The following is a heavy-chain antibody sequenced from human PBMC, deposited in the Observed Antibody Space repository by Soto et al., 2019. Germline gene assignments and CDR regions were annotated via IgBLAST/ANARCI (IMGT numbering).Heavy chain of an antibody. Sequence: ASVKVSCKASGGTFSSYAISWVRQAPGQGLEWMGGIIPIFGTANYAQKFQGRVTITADKSTSTAYMELSSLRSEDTAVYYCARKVRGPNSYHGMDVWGQGTTVTVSS. V-gene: IGHV1-69*06. CDR2: IIPIFGTA. J-gene: IGHJ6*02. CDR1: GGTFSSYA. CDR3: ARKVRGPNSYHGMDV. D-gene: IGHD3-10*01.